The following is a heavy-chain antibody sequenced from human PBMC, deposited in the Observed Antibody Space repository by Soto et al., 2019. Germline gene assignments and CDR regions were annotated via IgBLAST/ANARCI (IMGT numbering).Heavy chain of an antibody. CDR1: GFTFSSYG. J-gene: IGHJ5*02. D-gene: IGHD3-3*01. CDR2: IWYDGSNK. V-gene: IGHV3-33*01. Sequence: GGSLRLSCAASGFTFSSYGMHWVRQAPGKGLEWVAVIWYDGSNKYYADSVKGRFTISRDNSKNTLYLQMNSLRAEDTAVYYCARDPTIFGVVITEDWFDPWGQGTLVTVSS. CDR3: ARDPTIFGVVITEDWFDP.